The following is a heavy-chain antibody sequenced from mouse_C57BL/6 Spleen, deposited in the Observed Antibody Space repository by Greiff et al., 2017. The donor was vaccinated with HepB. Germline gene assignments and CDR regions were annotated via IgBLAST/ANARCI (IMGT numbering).Heavy chain of an antibody. Sequence: QLQQSGPELVKPGASVKISCKASGYTFTDYYMNWVKQSHGKSLEWIGDINPNNGGTSYNQKFKGKATLTVDKSSSTAYMELRSLTSEDSAVYYCARNDYDGGFAYWGQGTLVTVSA. CDR3: ARNDYDGGFAY. V-gene: IGHV1-26*01. CDR1: GYTFTDYY. CDR2: INPNNGGT. J-gene: IGHJ3*01. D-gene: IGHD2-4*01.